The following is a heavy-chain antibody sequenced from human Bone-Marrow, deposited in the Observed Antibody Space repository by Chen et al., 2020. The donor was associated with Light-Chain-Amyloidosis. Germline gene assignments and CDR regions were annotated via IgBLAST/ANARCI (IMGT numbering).Heavy chain of an antibody. D-gene: IGHD5-18*01. CDR1: GGSFSGYS. J-gene: IGHJ6*03. V-gene: IGHV4-34*01. Sequence: QVQLQQWGAGLLKPSETLSLTCAVYGGSFSGYSWNWIRQPPGKGLEWIGDMIPSGSTNYSPFLKSRVTISLDTSQSQFSLNLSSMTAADTAVYYCARGRGYSYGHVRAYNYMDVWGKGTTVTVSS. CDR3: ARGRGYSYGHVRAYNYMDV. CDR2: MIPSGST.